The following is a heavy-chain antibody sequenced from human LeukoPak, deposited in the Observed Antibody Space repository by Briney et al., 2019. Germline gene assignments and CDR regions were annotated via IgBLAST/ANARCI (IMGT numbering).Heavy chain of an antibody. Sequence: GGSLRLSCTASGFTFGRYAMSWVRQAPGKALEWVSSINAGSEDSYYADSVKGRFTISRDNSKSTLYLQMNSLRADDTAVYYCARTIAQYSNTWLYYYYGLDVWGQGTTVTVSS. J-gene: IGHJ6*02. CDR2: INAGSEDS. V-gene: IGHV3-23*01. CDR1: GFTFGRYA. CDR3: ARTIAQYSNTWLYYYYGLDV. D-gene: IGHD1-7*01.